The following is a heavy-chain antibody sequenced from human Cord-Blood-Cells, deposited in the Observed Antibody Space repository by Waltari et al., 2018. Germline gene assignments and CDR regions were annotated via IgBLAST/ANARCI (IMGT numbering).Heavy chain of an antibody. CDR2: NYHSGST. CDR3: NSRSDSSGYYGVGI. J-gene: IGHJ3*02. D-gene: IGHD3-22*01. CDR1: GGSISSSNW. Sequence: QVQLQESGPGLVKPSGTLSLTCAVSGGSISSSNWWSWVRQPPGKGLEWIGENYHSGSTNDNPSRKSRVTISVDKSKNQFSLKLSAVTAADTAVYYCNSRSDSSGYYGVGIWGQGTMVTVSS. V-gene: IGHV4-4*02.